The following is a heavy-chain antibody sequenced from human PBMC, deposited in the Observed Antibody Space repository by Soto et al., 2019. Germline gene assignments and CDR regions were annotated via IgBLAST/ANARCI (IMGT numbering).Heavy chain of an antibody. CDR2: ISSRSDI. D-gene: IGHD2-2*02. CDR1: GFTFSTYS. Sequence: PGGSLRLSCVGSGFTFSTYSINWVRQAPGKGLEWVSSISSRSDIYYADSVKGRFTISRDNAKNSVSLQMNSLRAEDTAVYYCAREYTAWPLAYGLDVWGQGTTATSP. J-gene: IGHJ6*02. CDR3: AREYTAWPLAYGLDV. V-gene: IGHV3-21*01.